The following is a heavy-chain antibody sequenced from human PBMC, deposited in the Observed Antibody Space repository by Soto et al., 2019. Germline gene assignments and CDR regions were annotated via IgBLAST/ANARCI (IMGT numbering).Heavy chain of an antibody. CDR2: ISYDGSNK. Sequence: GGSLRLSCAASGFTFSSYGMHWVRQAPGKGLEWVAVISYDGSNKYYADSVKGRFTISRDNSKNTLYLQMNSLRAEDTAVYYCAKKAAAGTPLLYYYYGMDVWGQGTTVTVSS. CDR1: GFTFSSYG. CDR3: AKKAAAGTPLLYYYYGMDV. V-gene: IGHV3-30*18. J-gene: IGHJ6*02. D-gene: IGHD6-13*01.